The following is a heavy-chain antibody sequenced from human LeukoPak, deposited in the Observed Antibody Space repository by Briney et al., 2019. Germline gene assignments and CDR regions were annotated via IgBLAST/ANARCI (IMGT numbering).Heavy chain of an antibody. V-gene: IGHV4-59*08. Sequence: APETLSLTCTVSGGSISSYYWSWIRQPPGKGLEWIGYIYYSGSTNYNPSLKSRVTISVDTSKNQFSLKLSSVTAADTAVYYCARQAISNLAFDYWGQGTLVTVSS. CDR2: IYYSGST. CDR1: GGSISSYY. CDR3: ARQAISNLAFDY. J-gene: IGHJ4*02. D-gene: IGHD3-3*01.